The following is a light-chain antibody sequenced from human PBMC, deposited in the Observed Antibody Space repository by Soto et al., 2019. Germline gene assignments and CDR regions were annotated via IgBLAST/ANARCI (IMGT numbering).Light chain of an antibody. CDR1: QSVSSNY. J-gene: IGKJ1*01. CDR3: QQYGSSPT. V-gene: IGKV3-20*01. CDR2: SAS. Sequence: EIVLTQPPGTLSLSPGERATLSCRASQSVSSNYLAWYQQKPGQAPRVLIYSASSRATGIPDRFSGSGSGTDFTLTISRLEPEDFAVYYCQQYGSSPTFGQGTKVEIK.